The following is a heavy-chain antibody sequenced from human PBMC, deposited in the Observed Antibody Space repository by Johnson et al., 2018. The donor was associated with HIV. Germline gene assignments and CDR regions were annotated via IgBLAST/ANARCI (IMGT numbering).Heavy chain of an antibody. V-gene: IGHV3-7*01. J-gene: IGHJ3*02. D-gene: IGHD1-26*01. CDR2: IKRDGSER. CDR1: GYSLSSSW. CDR3: ARDGSGSSPVDAFDI. Sequence: VQLVESGGGLVQPGGSLRLSCAASGYSLSSSWMNWVRQAPGKGLEWVANIKRDGSERNYVDSVKGRFTISRDDAKNSVHLHLNSLRAEDTAVYYCARDGSGSSPVDAFDIWGQGTMVTVSS.